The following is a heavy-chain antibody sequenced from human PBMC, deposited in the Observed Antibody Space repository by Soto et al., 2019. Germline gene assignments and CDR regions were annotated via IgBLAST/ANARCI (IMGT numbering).Heavy chain of an antibody. Sequence: QITLKESGPTLVKSTQTLTLTCTFSGFSLSTSGVGVGWIRQPPGKALEWLALIYGDDDKRYSPSLKSRLTIGNDTSKNRVVLTMTNMVPVDTAAYYCAHRGVLAGAYNWFDPWGQGTLVTVSS. J-gene: IGHJ5*02. D-gene: IGHD3-10*01. V-gene: IGHV2-5*02. CDR2: IYGDDDK. CDR3: AHRGVLAGAYNWFDP. CDR1: GFSLSTSGVG.